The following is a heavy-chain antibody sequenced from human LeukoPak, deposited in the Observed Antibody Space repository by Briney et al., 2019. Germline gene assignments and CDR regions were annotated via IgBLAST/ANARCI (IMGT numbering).Heavy chain of an antibody. CDR2: IYYSGST. CDR3: ARQPGIAAAGPPYYYYMDV. D-gene: IGHD6-13*01. V-gene: IGHV4-59*08. CDR1: GGSISSYY. J-gene: IGHJ6*03. Sequence: SGTLSLTCTVSGGSISSYYWSWIRQPPGKGLEWIGDIYYSGSTNYNPSLKSRVTISVETSKNQFSLKLSSVTAADTAVYYCARQPGIAAAGPPYYYYMDVWGKGTTVTISS.